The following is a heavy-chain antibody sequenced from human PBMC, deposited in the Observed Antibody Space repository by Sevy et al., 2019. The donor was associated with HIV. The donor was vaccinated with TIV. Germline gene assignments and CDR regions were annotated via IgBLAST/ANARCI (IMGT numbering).Heavy chain of an antibody. CDR3: ARAFRAVAGSYYFDY. J-gene: IGHJ4*02. CDR2: FYYSEST. CDR1: GGSISISSYY. Sequence: SETLSLTCTVSGGSISISSYYWGWIRQPSGKGLEWFGSFYYSESTYYNPSLKSRVTISVDTSKNQFSLKLSSVTAADTAVYYCARAFRAVAGSYYFDYWGQGTLVTVSS. V-gene: IGHV4-39*01. D-gene: IGHD6-19*01.